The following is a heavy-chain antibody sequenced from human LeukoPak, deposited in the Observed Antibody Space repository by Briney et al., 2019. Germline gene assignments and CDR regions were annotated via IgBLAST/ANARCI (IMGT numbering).Heavy chain of an antibody. Sequence: PGGSLRLSCAASGFTSSSYSMNWVRQAPGKGLEWVSSISSSSSYIYYADSVKGRFTISRDNAKNSLYLQMNSPRAEDTAVYYCARESRTYYYNSSGQNNAFDIWGQGTMVTVSS. CDR2: ISSSSSYI. V-gene: IGHV3-21*01. D-gene: IGHD3-22*01. CDR3: ARESRTYYYNSSGQNNAFDI. CDR1: GFTSSSYS. J-gene: IGHJ3*02.